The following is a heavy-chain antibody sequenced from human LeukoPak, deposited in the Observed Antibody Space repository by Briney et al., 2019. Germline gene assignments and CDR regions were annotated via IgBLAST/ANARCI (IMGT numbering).Heavy chain of an antibody. CDR3: ARRAGAYSHPYDY. D-gene: IGHD4/OR15-4a*01. Sequence: PSETLSLTCSVSGASISSSSYYWGWIRQPPGKWLEWIGIFSYSGSTYYNSSLKSRVTISVDTSNNRFSLRLNSVTAADTAVYYCARRAGAYSHPYDYWGQGTLVTVSS. J-gene: IGHJ4*02. CDR1: GASISSSSYY. CDR2: FSYSGST. V-gene: IGHV4-39*07.